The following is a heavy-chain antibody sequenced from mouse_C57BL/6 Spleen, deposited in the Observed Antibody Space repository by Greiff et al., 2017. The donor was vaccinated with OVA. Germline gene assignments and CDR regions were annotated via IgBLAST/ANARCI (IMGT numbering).Heavy chain of an antibody. CDR2: IDPEDGET. D-gene: IGHD1-1*01. CDR3: ALYYGSSGFAY. Sequence: EVKLMESGAELVKPGASVKLSCTASGFNIKDYYMHWVKQRTEQGLEWIGRIDPEDGETKYAPKFQGKATITADTSSNTAYLQLSSLTSEDTAVYYCALYYGSSGFAYWGQGTLVTVSA. CDR1: GFNIKDYY. V-gene: IGHV14-2*01. J-gene: IGHJ3*01.